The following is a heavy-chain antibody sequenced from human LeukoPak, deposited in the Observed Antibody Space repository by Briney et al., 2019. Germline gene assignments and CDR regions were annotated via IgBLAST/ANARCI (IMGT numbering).Heavy chain of an antibody. Sequence: PSETLSLTCTVSGDSISSSSHYWRWIRQPAGQGLECIGRKYSSGSTNYNPSLKSRVTISVDTSRNQLSLELSSVTAADTAVYYCARHFVPMAPSWFDPWGQGTLVTVFS. J-gene: IGHJ5*02. CDR1: GDSISSSSHY. D-gene: IGHD3-10*01. CDR3: ARHFVPMAPSWFDP. CDR2: KYSSGST. V-gene: IGHV4-61*02.